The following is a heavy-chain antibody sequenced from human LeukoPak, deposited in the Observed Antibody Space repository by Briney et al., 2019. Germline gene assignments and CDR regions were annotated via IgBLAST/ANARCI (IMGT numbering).Heavy chain of an antibody. CDR3: AKMKGQRLNDYCMDV. CDR1: GLAFRNFA. CDR2: MTGSGGSS. V-gene: IGHV3-23*01. Sequence: GGTLRLSCEASGLAFRNFAMSWVRQAPGKGLEWVSGMTGSGGSSYYADSVKGRFTISRDNAKNALYLQMNSLRADDTALYYCAKMKGQRLNDYCMDVWGKGTTVTVSS. J-gene: IGHJ6*03.